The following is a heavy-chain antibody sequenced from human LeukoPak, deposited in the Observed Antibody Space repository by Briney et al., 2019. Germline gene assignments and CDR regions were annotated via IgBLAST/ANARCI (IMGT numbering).Heavy chain of an antibody. V-gene: IGHV4-34*01. D-gene: IGHD3-22*01. J-gene: IGHJ3*02. Sequence: SETLSLTCAVYVGSFSGYYWSWIRQHPGKGLEWIGEINHSGSTNYNPSLKSRVTISVDTSKTQFSLTLSSLTAADTAVYYCARSYAMIVVVTHAFDIWGQGTMVTVSS. CDR1: VGSFSGYY. CDR2: INHSGST. CDR3: ARSYAMIVVVTHAFDI.